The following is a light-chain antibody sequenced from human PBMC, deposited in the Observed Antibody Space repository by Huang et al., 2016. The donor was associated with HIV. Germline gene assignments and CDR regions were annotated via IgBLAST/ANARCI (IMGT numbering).Light chain of an antibody. V-gene: IGKV3-11*01. J-gene: IGKJ4*01. CDR3: QQRSNWPLT. CDR1: HSIDSY. Sequence: EIVLTQSPATLSLSPGERATLSCRASHSIDSYLAWYQQKPGQAPRLLIYDASNRATGIPARCSGSGAGTDFTLTISSLEPDDFALYYCQQRSNWPLTFGGGTKVEIK. CDR2: DAS.